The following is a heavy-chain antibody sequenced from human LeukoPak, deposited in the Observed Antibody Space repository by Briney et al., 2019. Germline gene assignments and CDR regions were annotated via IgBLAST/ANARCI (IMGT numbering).Heavy chain of an antibody. CDR2: INPSGGTT. V-gene: IGHV1-46*01. CDR3: ARRIGPGWFDP. Sequence: ASVKVSCKASVHSFTIHYMHGVRQAPGQGLEWMGIINPSGGTTIYAQKFQGRVTMTGDTSTSRAYMELISLRSEVTAVYYCARRIGPGWFDPWGQGTLVTVSS. J-gene: IGHJ5*02. CDR1: VHSFTIHY.